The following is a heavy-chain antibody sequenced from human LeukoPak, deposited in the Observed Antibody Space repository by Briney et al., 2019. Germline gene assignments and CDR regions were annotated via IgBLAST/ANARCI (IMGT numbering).Heavy chain of an antibody. CDR2: INPNSSGT. V-gene: IGHV1-2*02. J-gene: IGHJ4*02. CDR1: GYTFTGYY. CDR3: AREIGGYSYGFSVDY. Sequence: GASVKVSCKSSGYTFTGYYMHWGRHGHGQGLERMGWINPNSSGTNNAQKFQGRVTMTRDTSISTHYMELSRLRSDDTATYYSAREIGGYSYGFSVDYWGQGTLVTVSS. D-gene: IGHD5-18*01.